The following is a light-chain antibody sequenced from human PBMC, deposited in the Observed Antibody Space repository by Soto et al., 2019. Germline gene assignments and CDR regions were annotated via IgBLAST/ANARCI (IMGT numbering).Light chain of an antibody. CDR1: QSVSSS. V-gene: IGKV3-20*01. CDR2: DAS. Sequence: EIVLTQSPGTLSLSPWERATLSCRASQSVSSSLAWYQQKPGLAPTLLIFDASNRASGVPDRFSGSGSGTEFTLTISSLQSEDFAVYYCQQYGSSTRTFGQGTKVDIK. J-gene: IGKJ1*01. CDR3: QQYGSSTRT.